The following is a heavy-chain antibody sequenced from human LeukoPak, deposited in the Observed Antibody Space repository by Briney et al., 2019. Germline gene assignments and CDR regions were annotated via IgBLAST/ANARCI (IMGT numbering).Heavy chain of an antibody. V-gene: IGHV1-18*01. CDR2: ISAYNGNT. CDR1: GGTFSSYA. Sequence: ASVKVSCKASGGTFSSYAISWVRQAPGQGLEWMGWISAYNGNTNYAQKLQGRVTMTTDTSTSTAHMELRSLRSDDTAVYYCARDRPDYYGSGNDWFDPWGQGTLVTVSS. CDR3: ARDRPDYYGSGNDWFDP. D-gene: IGHD3-10*01. J-gene: IGHJ5*02.